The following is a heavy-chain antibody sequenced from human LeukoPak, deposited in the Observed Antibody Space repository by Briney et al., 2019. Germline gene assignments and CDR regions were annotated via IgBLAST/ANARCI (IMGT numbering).Heavy chain of an antibody. CDR2: ISGSGGST. D-gene: IGHD3-22*01. J-gene: IGHJ4*02. CDR3: AKDRQDYDSGDYFDY. V-gene: IGHV3-23*01. CDR1: GFTFSSYA. Sequence: GGSLGLSCAASGFTFSSYAMSWVRQAPGKGLEWVSAISGSGGSTYYADSVKGRFTISRDNSKNTLYLQMNSLRAEDTAVYYCAKDRQDYDSGDYFDYWGQGTLVTVSS.